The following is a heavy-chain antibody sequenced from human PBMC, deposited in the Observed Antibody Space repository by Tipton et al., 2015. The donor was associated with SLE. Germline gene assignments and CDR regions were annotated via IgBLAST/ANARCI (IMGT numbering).Heavy chain of an antibody. V-gene: IGHV1-46*01. CDR1: GYTFTSFW. CDR2: IYPGVGST. J-gene: IGHJ4*02. CDR3: ARCGSAPCKLDY. D-gene: IGHD2/OR15-2a*01. Sequence: VQSGAEVKKPGESLKISCKGAGYTFTSFWIAWVRQMPGKGLEWMGSIYPGVGSTTYSQKFQGRFSMTRDTSTSTVYMELSSLTSEDTAVYYCARCGSAPCKLDYWGQGTLVTVSS.